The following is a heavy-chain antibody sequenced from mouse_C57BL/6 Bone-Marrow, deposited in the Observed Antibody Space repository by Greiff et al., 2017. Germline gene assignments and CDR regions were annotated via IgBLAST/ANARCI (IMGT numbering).Heavy chain of an antibody. V-gene: IGHV1-50*01. Sequence: QVQLQQPGAELVKPGASVKLSCKASGYTLTSYWMQWVKQRPGQGLEWIGEIDPSDSYTNYNQKFKGKATLTVDTSSSTAYMQLSSLTSEDSAVYYCASSVYDYDEGTWFAYWGQETLVTVSA. CDR2: IDPSDSYT. D-gene: IGHD2-4*01. J-gene: IGHJ3*01. CDR1: GYTLTSYW. CDR3: ASSVYDYDEGTWFAY.